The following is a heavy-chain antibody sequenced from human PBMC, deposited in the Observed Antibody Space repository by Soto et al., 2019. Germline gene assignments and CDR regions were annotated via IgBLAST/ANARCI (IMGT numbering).Heavy chain of an antibody. CDR2: ITTSSSFR. Sequence: GGSLRLSCAASGFRFRTYSRNWVRQGPGKGLEWVADITTSSSFRFYADSVKGRFTISRDDAKNSLYLQMNSLRAEDTGVYYCARNLGVALATLARDYWGQGTLVTVSS. J-gene: IGHJ4*02. CDR3: ARNLGVALATLARDY. CDR1: GFRFRTYS. V-gene: IGHV3-21*01. D-gene: IGHD2-15*01.